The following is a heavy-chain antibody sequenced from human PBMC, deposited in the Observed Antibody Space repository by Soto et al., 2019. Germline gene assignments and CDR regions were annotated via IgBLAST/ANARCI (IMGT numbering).Heavy chain of an antibody. V-gene: IGHV3-21*01. Sequence: EVQLVESGGGLVKPGGSLRLSCAASGFTFSSYSMNWVRQAPGEGLEWVSSISSSSSYIYYADSVKGRFTISRDNAKNSLYLQMNSLRAEDTAVYYCARDSSSYFDYWGQGTLVTVSS. CDR3: ARDSSSYFDY. CDR2: ISSSSSYI. CDR1: GFTFSSYS. J-gene: IGHJ4*02. D-gene: IGHD6-6*01.